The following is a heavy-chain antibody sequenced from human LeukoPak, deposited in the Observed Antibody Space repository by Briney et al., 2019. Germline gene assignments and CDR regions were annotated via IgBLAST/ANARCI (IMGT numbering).Heavy chain of an antibody. CDR2: ISGSGGST. J-gene: IGHJ4*02. V-gene: IGHV3-23*01. CDR3: AKHSSSWHYFDY. D-gene: IGHD6-13*01. CDR1: GFTFSSYA. Sequence: PGGSLGLSRAASGFTFSSYAMSWVRQAPGKGLEWVSAISGSGGSTYYADSVKGRFTISRDNSKNTLYLQMNSLRADDTAVYYCAKHSSSWHYFDYWGQGTLVTVFS.